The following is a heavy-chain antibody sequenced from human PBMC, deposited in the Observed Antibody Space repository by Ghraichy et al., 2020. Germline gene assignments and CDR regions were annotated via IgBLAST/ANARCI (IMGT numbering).Heavy chain of an antibody. J-gene: IGHJ5*02. Sequence: GGSLRLSCAASGLTFSDSAMHWVRQASGKGLEWIGRIRSKANNYATSYAAPVKGRFTISRDDSENMASLQMNSLKSKDTAVYYGTTHSDSGTTWPDPWGQGTLVTV. CDR1: GLTFSDSA. CDR2: IRSKANNYAT. V-gene: IGHV3-73*01. CDR3: TTHSDSGTTWPDP. D-gene: IGHD1-14*01.